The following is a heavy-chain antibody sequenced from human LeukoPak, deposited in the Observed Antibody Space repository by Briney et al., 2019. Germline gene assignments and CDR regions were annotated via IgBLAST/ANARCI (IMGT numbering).Heavy chain of an antibody. Sequence: GGSLRLSCAASGFRFNNYAMSWVRQAPGKELEWVTAISDNGGSTHYADSVKGRFTISRDNSKDTLYLQMNSLRGDDTAVYHCAKGPSPGYCSSTSCYYDYWGQGTLVTVSS. D-gene: IGHD2-2*01. CDR2: ISDNGGST. CDR3: AKGPSPGYCSSTSCYYDY. J-gene: IGHJ4*02. CDR1: GFRFNNYA. V-gene: IGHV3-23*01.